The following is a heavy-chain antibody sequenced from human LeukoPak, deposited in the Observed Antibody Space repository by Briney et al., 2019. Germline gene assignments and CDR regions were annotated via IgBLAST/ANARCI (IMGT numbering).Heavy chain of an antibody. CDR3: ARGLKTVWFGFQDAFDI. CDR1: GGTFSSYA. Sequence: ASVKVSCKASGGTFSSYAISWVRQAPGQGLEWMGWMNPNSGNTGYAQKFQGRVTMTRNTSISTAYMELSSLRSEDTAVYYCARGLKTVWFGFQDAFDIWGQGTMVTVSS. D-gene: IGHD3-10*01. CDR2: MNPNSGNT. J-gene: IGHJ3*02. V-gene: IGHV1-8*02.